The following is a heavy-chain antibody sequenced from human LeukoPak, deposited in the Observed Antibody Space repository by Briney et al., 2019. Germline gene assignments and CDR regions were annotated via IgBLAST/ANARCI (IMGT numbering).Heavy chain of an antibody. CDR1: GVSIRSYH. V-gene: IGHV4-59*08. J-gene: IGHJ6*03. Sequence: SETLSLTCTVSGVSIRSYHWTWIRQPPGEGLEWIGHIYNSGSTNYNPSLRGRVTISLDTSKNQVSLKLSSVTAADTAVYYCARHSGLYCSGGSCYSEYYYYYMDVWGKGTTVTVSS. CDR3: ARHSGLYCSGGSCYSEYYYYYMDV. CDR2: IYNSGST. D-gene: IGHD2-15*01.